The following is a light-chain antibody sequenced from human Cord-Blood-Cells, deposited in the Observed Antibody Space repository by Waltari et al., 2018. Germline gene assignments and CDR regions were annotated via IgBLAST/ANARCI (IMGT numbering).Light chain of an antibody. CDR1: SSDVGGYNY. J-gene: IGLJ3*02. V-gene: IGLV2-14*01. CDR2: DVS. Sequence: QSALTQPASVSGSPGQSITISCTGTSSDVGGYNYVSWYQQHPGNAPKLMIYDVSKRPSGVSNRFSGSKSGNMASLTISGLQAEDEADYYCSSYTSSSTWVFGGGTKLTVL. CDR3: SSYTSSSTWV.